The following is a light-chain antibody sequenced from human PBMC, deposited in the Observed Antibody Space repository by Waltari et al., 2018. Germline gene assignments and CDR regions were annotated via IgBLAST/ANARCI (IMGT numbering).Light chain of an antibody. J-gene: IGLJ2*01. CDR1: SNDVGGYSY. Sequence: QSALTQPASVSGSPGQSITISCTGTSNDVGGYSYVSWYQKHPGKVPRVIIYDVINRPSAVPARCSGSKSGNTASLTSSGLQAEDEADYYCGSYTNSGTLEVFGGGTKVTVL. V-gene: IGLV2-14*03. CDR3: GSYTNSGTLEV. CDR2: DVI.